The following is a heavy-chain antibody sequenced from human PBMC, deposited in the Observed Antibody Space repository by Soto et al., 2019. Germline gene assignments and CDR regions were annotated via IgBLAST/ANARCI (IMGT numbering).Heavy chain of an antibody. D-gene: IGHD2-15*01. CDR3: ARGRYCLTGRCFPNWFDS. CDR2: IYKSTTT. J-gene: IGHJ5*01. V-gene: IGHV4-30-4*01. CDR1: GDSISTVDYF. Sequence: QVHLLESGPGLVKPSQTLSLTCSVSGDSISTVDYFWAWIRQPPGQALEYIGYIYKSTTTYYNPSFESRVAISLDTSKSQFSLYVTSVTAADTAVYFCARGRYCLTGRCFPNWFDSWGQGTLVTVSS.